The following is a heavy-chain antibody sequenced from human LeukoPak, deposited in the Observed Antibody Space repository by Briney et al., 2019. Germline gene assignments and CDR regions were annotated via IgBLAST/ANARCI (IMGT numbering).Heavy chain of an antibody. CDR2: ISSSSRTI. V-gene: IGHV3-48*02. CDR1: GFTFSSYS. Sequence: GRSLRLSCAASGFTFSSYSMNWVRQAPGKGLEWVSYISSSSRTIYYADSVKGRFTISRDNAKNSLYLQMNSLRDEDSAVYYCARERYCGGDCYSFYYYGMDVWGQGTAVTVSS. CDR3: ARERYCGGDCYSFYYYGMDV. J-gene: IGHJ6*02. D-gene: IGHD2-21*02.